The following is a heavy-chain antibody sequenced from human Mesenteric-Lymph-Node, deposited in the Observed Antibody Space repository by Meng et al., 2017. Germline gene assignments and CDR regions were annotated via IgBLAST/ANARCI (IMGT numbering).Heavy chain of an antibody. CDR3: AMGRGGIAAAGIHDYYYYGMDV. Sequence: SETLSLTCTVSGYSISSGYYWGWIRQPPGKGLEWIGSIYHSGSTYYNPSLKSRVTISVDTSKNQFSLKLSSVTAADTAVYYCAMGRGGIAAAGIHDYYYYGMDVWGQGTTVTVSS. CDR1: GYSISSGYY. CDR2: IYHSGST. J-gene: IGHJ6*02. D-gene: IGHD6-13*01. V-gene: IGHV4-38-2*02.